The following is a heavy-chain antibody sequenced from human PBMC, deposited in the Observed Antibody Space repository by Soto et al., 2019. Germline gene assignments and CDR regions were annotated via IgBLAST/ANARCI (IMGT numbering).Heavy chain of an antibody. CDR2: INPSSGRT. Sequence: ASVKVSCKASGYTFTSYSMHWVRQAPGQGLEWMGIINPSSGRTSYAQNFQGRVTMTSDTSTSIVYMEMSSLKSEDTAVYYCARDHNFGFILYATEVWGNDKTVNLSP. J-gene: IGHJ6*04. CDR1: GYTFTSYS. CDR3: ARDHNFGFILYATEV. D-gene: IGHD2-8*01. V-gene: IGHV1-46*01.